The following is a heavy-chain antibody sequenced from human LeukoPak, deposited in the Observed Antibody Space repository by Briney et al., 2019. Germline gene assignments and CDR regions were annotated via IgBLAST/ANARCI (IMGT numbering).Heavy chain of an antibody. J-gene: IGHJ4*02. Sequence: SVEVSCKASGGTFSSYTISWVRQAPGQGLEWMGRIIPILGIANYAQKFQGRVTITADKSTSTAYMELSSLRSEDTAVYYCARAKTAMVTCFDYWGQGTLVTVSS. V-gene: IGHV1-69*02. CDR1: GGTFSSYT. CDR2: IIPILGIA. D-gene: IGHD5-18*01. CDR3: ARAKTAMVTCFDY.